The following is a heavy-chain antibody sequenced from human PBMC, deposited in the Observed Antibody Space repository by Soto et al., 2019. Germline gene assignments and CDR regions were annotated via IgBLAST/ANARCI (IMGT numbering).Heavy chain of an antibody. V-gene: IGHV4-59*01. D-gene: IGHD4-17*01. Sequence: SETLSLTCTVSGGSISSDYWSWIRQPPGKGLEWIGYIYYSGSTNYHPSLKSRVSISIDTSKNQFSLKLSSVTAADTAVYYCARAYGYYFDYWGQGTLVTVSS. J-gene: IGHJ4*02. CDR1: GGSISSDY. CDR2: IYYSGST. CDR3: ARAYGYYFDY.